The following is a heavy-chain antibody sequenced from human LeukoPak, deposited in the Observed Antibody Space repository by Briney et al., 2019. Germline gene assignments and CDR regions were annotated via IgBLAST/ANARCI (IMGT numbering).Heavy chain of an antibody. CDR2: ISGSGGST. CDR3: AKGTGYSSSWYDY. Sequence: GGSLRLSCAASGFTFSSYAMSWVRQAPGKGLEWVSAISGSGGSTYYADSVKGRFTISRDNSKNTLYLQMNGLRAEDTAVYYCAKGTGYSSSWYDYWGQGTLVTVSS. D-gene: IGHD6-13*01. CDR1: GFTFSSYA. J-gene: IGHJ4*02. V-gene: IGHV3-23*01.